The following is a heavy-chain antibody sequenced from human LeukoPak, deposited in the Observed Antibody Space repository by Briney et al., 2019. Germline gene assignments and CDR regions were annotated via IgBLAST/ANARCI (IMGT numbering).Heavy chain of an antibody. J-gene: IGHJ4*02. CDR2: IIPILGIA. Sequence: GASVKVSCKASGGTFSSYAISWVRQAPGQGLEWMGRIIPILGIANYAQKFQGRVTITADKSTSTAYMELSSLRSDDTAVYYCARGHVLLWFGGLDYWGQGTLVTVSS. V-gene: IGHV1-69*04. CDR3: ARGHVLLWFGGLDY. CDR1: GGTFSSYA. D-gene: IGHD3-10*01.